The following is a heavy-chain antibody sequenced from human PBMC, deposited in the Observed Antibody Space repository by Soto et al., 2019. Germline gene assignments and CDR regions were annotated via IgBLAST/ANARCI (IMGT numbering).Heavy chain of an antibody. V-gene: IGHV4-30-2*01. CDR3: ATYRKFFKI. CDR2: IYNSAST. Sequence: PSETLSLTCAVSGGYISVGYYSGSWIRQPPGKGLEWVGFIYNSASTYFNSSLKSQVTISVDRSKNHFFLNLTSVTAADTAVYYCATYRKFFKIWGQGTKV. J-gene: IGHJ3*02. CDR1: GGYISVGYYS.